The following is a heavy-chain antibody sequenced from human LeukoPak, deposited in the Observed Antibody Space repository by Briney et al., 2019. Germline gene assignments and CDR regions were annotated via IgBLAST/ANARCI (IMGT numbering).Heavy chain of an antibody. J-gene: IGHJ4*02. D-gene: IGHD3-9*01. CDR1: GFTFSTYS. Sequence: GGSLRLSCAASGFTFSTYSMNWVRQAPGEGLEWLSYIRSTDGAIAYADSVKGRFTISRDDAKNSLYLQMNSLRDEDTAVYYCARDRDWAFDYWGQGTLITVSS. CDR2: IRSTDGAI. V-gene: IGHV3-48*02. CDR3: ARDRDWAFDY.